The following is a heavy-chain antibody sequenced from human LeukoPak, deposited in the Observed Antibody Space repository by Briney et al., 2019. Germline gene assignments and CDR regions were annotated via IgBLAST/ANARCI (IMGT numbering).Heavy chain of an antibody. J-gene: IGHJ6*04. CDR1: GFSLSFYS. CDR3: AELGITMIGGV. CDR2: ISSYTII. Sequence: GGSLRLSCAAGGFSLSFYSMNWVRQAPGKRLEWIAYISSYTIIYYADFVKGRFTISRDHAKKSLYLQMNSLRAEDTAVYYCAELGITMIGGVWGKGTTVTISS. D-gene: IGHD3-10*02. V-gene: IGHV3-48*01.